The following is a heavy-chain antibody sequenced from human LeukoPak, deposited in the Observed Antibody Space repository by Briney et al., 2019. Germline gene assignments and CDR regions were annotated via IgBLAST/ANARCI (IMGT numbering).Heavy chain of an antibody. D-gene: IGHD3-3*01. CDR1: GGTFSSYA. Sequence: ASVKVSCKASGGTFSSYAISWVRQAPGQGLEWMGWMNPNSGNTGYAQKFQGRVTMTRNTSISTAYMELSSLRSEDTAVYYCAREPSRGFWSGYYMNYYYGMDVWGQGTTVTVSS. CDR2: MNPNSGNT. J-gene: IGHJ6*02. V-gene: IGHV1-8*02. CDR3: AREPSRGFWSGYYMNYYYGMDV.